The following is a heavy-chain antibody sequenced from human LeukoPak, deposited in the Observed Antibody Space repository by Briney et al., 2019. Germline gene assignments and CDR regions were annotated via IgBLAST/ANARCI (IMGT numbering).Heavy chain of an antibody. V-gene: IGHV4-59*01. D-gene: IGHD3-16*01. CDR1: DYSISDYY. CDR2: FHNSGTS. CDR3: TRGAGWLIDY. Sequence: KPSETLSLTCTVSDYSISDYYRGSIRQPPGKGLEWIGYFHNSGTSTYNPSLKSRVTISADTSKNQFSLKLNSLTTADTAVYYCTRGAGWLIDYWGQGILVTVSS. J-gene: IGHJ4*02.